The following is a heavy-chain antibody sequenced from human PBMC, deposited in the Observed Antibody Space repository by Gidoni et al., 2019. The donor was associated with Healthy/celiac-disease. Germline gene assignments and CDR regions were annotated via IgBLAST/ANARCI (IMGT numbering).Heavy chain of an antibody. J-gene: IGHJ5*02. D-gene: IGHD5-18*01. CDR3: ARQNSRWFDP. CDR2: IYYSGST. V-gene: IGHV4-39*01. Sequence: QLQLQESGPGLVKPSETLSLTCTVSGGSITSRSYYWGWFRQPPGKGLEWTGSIYYSGSTYDNPSIKSRVTISVDTSKNQFSLKLSSVTAADTAVYYCARQNSRWFDPWGQGTLVTVSS. CDR1: GGSITSRSYY.